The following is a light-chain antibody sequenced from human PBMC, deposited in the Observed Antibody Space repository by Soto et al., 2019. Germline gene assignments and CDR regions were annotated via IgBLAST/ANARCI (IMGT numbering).Light chain of an antibody. Sequence: DIQMTQSPSTLSASVGDRVTITCRASQNINSWLAWYQQKPGKAPELLIYRTSILKSGVPSRFSGSGSGTEFTLTISSLQPDDVANYYCQQYDVYWTFGQGTKVDIK. CDR3: QQYDVYWT. J-gene: IGKJ1*01. CDR2: RTS. CDR1: QNINSW. V-gene: IGKV1-5*03.